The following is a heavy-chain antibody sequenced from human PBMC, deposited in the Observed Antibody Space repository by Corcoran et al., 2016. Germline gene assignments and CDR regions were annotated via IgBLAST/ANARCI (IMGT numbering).Heavy chain of an antibody. CDR1: GYTFTGYY. J-gene: IGHJ6*02. Sequence: QVQLVQSGAEVKKPGASVKVSCKASGYTFTGYYMHWVRQAPGQGLEWMGWINPNSGGTNYAQKFQGRVTMTRDTSISTAYMELSRLRSDDTAVYYCARIRGFGEAHATDGMDVGGQGTTVTVSS. V-gene: IGHV1-2*02. D-gene: IGHD3-10*01. CDR3: ARIRGFGEAHATDGMDV. CDR2: INPNSGGT.